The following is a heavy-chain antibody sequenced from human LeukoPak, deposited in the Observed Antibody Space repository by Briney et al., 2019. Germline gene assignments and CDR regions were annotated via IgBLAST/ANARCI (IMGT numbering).Heavy chain of an antibody. J-gene: IGHJ4*02. CDR1: GFTFSSYS. CDR3: ARDPTYYYDSSGYYFFDY. Sequence: GGSPRLSCAASGFTFSSYSMNWVRQAPGKGLEWVSSISSSSSYIYYADSVKGRFTISRDNAKNSLYLQMNSLRAEDTAVYYCARDPTYYYDSSGYYFFDYWGQGTLVTVSS. V-gene: IGHV3-21*01. CDR2: ISSSSSYI. D-gene: IGHD3-22*01.